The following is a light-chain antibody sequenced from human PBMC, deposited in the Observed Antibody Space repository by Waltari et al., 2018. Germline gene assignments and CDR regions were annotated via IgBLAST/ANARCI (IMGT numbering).Light chain of an antibody. J-gene: IGKJ1*01. CDR3: HQYATSPWT. CDR2: AAS. V-gene: IGKV3-20*01. CDR1: QTVTGSS. Sequence: EIVLTQSPGTLSLSPGEGATLSCRAGQTVTGSSLAWFQQKPGQAPRLLIYAASSRATGITDRFSGSGSGTDFSLTISRLEPEDFAVYYCHQYATSPWTFGQGTKVEIK.